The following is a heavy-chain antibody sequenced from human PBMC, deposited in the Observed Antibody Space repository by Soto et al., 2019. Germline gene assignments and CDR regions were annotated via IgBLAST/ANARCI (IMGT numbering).Heavy chain of an antibody. J-gene: IGHJ4*02. CDR3: ARDRWFGHFDS. V-gene: IGHV4-31*03. CDR2: IFYSGST. D-gene: IGHD3-10*01. CDR1: GGSISSGGYY. Sequence: QVQLQESGPGLVKPSETLSLTCTVSGGSISSGGYYWSWIRQHPGKGLEWIGYIFYSGSTYYNPSXAXRVTISVDTSKNQFSLNLSSVTAADTAVYYCARDRWFGHFDSCGQGTLVTVSS.